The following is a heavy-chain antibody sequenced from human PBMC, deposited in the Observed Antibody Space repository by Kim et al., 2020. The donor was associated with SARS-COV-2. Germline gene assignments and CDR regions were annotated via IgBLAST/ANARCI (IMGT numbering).Heavy chain of an antibody. D-gene: IGHD2-2*02. Sequence: ASVKVSCKASGYTFTGYYMHWVRQAPGQGLEWMGWINPNSGGTNYAQKFQGRVTMTRDTSLSTAHMELSRLRSDDTAVYYCAKGNIVVVPAAILSDYWGQGTLVTVSS. CDR1: GYTFTGYY. CDR3: AKGNIVVVPAAILSDY. V-gene: IGHV1-2*02. J-gene: IGHJ4*02. CDR2: INPNSGGT.